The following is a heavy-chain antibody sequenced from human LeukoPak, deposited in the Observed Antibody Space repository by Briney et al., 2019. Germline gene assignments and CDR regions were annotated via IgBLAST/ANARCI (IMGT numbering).Heavy chain of an antibody. J-gene: IGHJ4*02. V-gene: IGHV1-69*04. D-gene: IGHD7-27*01. CDR3: ARESWAFDY. CDR2: IIPILGIA. Sequence: LEWMGRIIPILGIANYAQKFQGRVTITADKSTSTAYMELSSLRSEDTAVYYCARESWAFDYWGQGTLVTVSS.